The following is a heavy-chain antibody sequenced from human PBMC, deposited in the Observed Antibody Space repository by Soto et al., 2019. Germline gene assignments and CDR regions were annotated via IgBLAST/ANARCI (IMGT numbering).Heavy chain of an antibody. J-gene: IGHJ4*02. CDR2: INPSGGST. Sequence: ASVKVSCKASGYTFTSYYMHWVRQAPGQGLEWMGIINPSGGSTSYAQKFQGRVTMTRDTSTSTVYMELSSLRSEDTAVYYCASTVGTGSNWGGDFDYWGQGTLVTVSS. CDR3: ASTVGTGSNWGGDFDY. V-gene: IGHV1-46*01. D-gene: IGHD7-27*01. CDR1: GYTFTSYY.